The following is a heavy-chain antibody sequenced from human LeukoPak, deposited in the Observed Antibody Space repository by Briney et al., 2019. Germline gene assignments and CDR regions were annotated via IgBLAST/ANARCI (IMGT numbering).Heavy chain of an antibody. CDR3: AIGLYWFES. CDR1: GDSISNYY. J-gene: IGHJ5*01. V-gene: IGHV4-59*08. Sequence: SETLSLTCTVSGDSISNYYWNWLRQSPGKGLEWIGYIFYGGTTTYNPSLKSRVTISGDTSKKQFSLRLTSVTATDTAVYYCAIGLYWFESWGQGTLVTVSS. CDR2: IFYGGTT.